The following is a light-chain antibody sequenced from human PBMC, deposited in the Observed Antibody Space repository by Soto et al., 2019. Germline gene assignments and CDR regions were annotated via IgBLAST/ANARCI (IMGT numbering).Light chain of an antibody. CDR3: QQLRMFPST. J-gene: IGKJ4*01. Sequence: IQLYQSPSSLSASVGDRVTITCRASPDIAIYLAWYQQKPGEAPKLLIYAASTLYGGVPSRFSGSGSGTDFALTITSLQAEDFATYYCQQLRMFPSTFGGGTKVDI. CDR1: PDIAIY. V-gene: IGKV1-9*01. CDR2: AAS.